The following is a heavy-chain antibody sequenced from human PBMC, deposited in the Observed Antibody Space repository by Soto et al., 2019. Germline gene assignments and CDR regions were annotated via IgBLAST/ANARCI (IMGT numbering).Heavy chain of an antibody. Sequence: QVQLVQSGAEVKKPGASVKVSCEAYGYTFRNYGITWVRQAPGQGLEWMGWVSAYNRNTNYEQKFQGRVTMTTDTPTSTAYMELRSLRSDDTAIDFCARERQWESLPYWGQGTLVTVSS. CDR1: GYTFRNYG. V-gene: IGHV1-18*01. J-gene: IGHJ4*02. CDR3: ARERQWESLPY. D-gene: IGHD1-26*01. CDR2: VSAYNRNT.